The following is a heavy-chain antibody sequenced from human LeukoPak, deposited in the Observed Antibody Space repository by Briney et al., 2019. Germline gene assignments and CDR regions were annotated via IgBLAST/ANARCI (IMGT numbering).Heavy chain of an antibody. CDR1: GFTFNGYA. CDR3: AKDEGTMTAPY. Sequence: GGSLRLSCTASGFTFNGYAMSWVRQAPGKGLEWVSAISGSGASTFYADSVKGRFTISRDNSRSTVHLQMNSLRAEDTAIYYCAKDEGTMTAPYWGQGTLVTVSS. J-gene: IGHJ4*02. V-gene: IGHV3-23*01. CDR2: ISGSGAST.